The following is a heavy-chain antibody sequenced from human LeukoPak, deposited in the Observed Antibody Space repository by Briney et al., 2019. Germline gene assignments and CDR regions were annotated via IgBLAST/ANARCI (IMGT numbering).Heavy chain of an antibody. CDR1: GGTFSSYA. J-gene: IGHJ6*03. CDR3: ARAPYSSGGSTNYYYSYYMGV. Sequence: GSSVKVSCKASGGTFSSYAVTWVRQAPGQGLEWMAGIIPIFGTADYAQKFQGRVTIAADESTSTAYMELSSLRSEDTAVYYCARAPYSSGGSTNYYYSYYMGVWGTGTTVTVSS. V-gene: IGHV1-69*01. CDR2: IIPIFGTA. D-gene: IGHD6-19*01.